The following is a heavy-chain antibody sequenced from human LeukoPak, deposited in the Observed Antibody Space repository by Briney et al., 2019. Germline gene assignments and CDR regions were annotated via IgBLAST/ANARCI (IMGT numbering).Heavy chain of an antibody. J-gene: IGHJ3*02. CDR2: IRGSGGST. CDR1: GFTFSSYA. CDR3: TTGHDYGDYDAFDI. V-gene: IGHV3-23*01. Sequence: GGSLRLSCAASGFTFSSYAMIWVRQAPGKGLEWVSAIRGSGGSTYYADSVKDRFTISRDNSKNTLYLQMNSLKTEDTAVYYCTTGHDYGDYDAFDIWGQGTMVTVSS. D-gene: IGHD4-17*01.